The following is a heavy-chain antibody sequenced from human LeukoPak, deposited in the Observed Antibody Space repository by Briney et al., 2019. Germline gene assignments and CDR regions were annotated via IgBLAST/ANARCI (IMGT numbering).Heavy chain of an antibody. V-gene: IGHV3-21*01. CDR2: ISSSSTYI. J-gene: IGHJ4*02. D-gene: IGHD1-14*01. CDR1: GFSFSTYY. CDR3: VRENQGCFDY. Sequence: GGSLRLSCAASGFSFSTYYVNWVRQAPGKGLEWVSCISSSSTYIYYADSVRGRFAISRDNAKNSLCLQMNSLRADDTAVYYCVRENQGCFDYWGEGSLVTVSS.